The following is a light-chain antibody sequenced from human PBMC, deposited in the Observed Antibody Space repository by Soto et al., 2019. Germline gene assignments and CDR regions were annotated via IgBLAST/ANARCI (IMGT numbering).Light chain of an antibody. CDR1: QSLLNSGGKTY. Sequence: DTVMTQTPLYLSVTPGQPAYISCNSSQSLLNSGGKTYFYWYLQKPGLPPQLLIYEVSNRFSGVPDRVSGSGSGTDFTLNISRVEAEDVGFYYCLQTTQFPWTFGQGTKVDIK. CDR2: EVS. V-gene: IGKV2D-29*01. CDR3: LQTTQFPWT. J-gene: IGKJ1*01.